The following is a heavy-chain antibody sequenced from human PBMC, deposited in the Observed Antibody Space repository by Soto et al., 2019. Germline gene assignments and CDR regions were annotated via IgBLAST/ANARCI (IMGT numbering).Heavy chain of an antibody. Sequence: SVKVSCKASGGTFSSYAISWVRQAPGQGLEWMGGIIPIFGTANYAQKFQGRVTITADESTSTAYMELSSLRSEDTAVYYCARTGYSSGWFQYNWFDPWGQGTLVTVSS. CDR1: GGTFSSYA. J-gene: IGHJ5*02. V-gene: IGHV1-69*13. CDR2: IIPIFGTA. D-gene: IGHD6-19*01. CDR3: ARTGYSSGWFQYNWFDP.